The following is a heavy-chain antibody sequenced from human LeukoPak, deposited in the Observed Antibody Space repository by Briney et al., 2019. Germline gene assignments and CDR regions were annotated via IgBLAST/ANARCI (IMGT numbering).Heavy chain of an antibody. V-gene: IGHV3-9*01. D-gene: IGHD3-3*01. J-gene: IGHJ3*02. Sequence: GGSLRLSCAASGFTFDDYAMHWVRQVPGKGLEWVSGITWNSGDIDYADSVKGRFTISRDNAKNSLSLQMNSLRVEDTAIYYCAKDIGRRIFGVAYDAFHIWGQGTMVTVSS. CDR1: GFTFDDYA. CDR3: AKDIGRRIFGVAYDAFHI. CDR2: ITWNSGDI.